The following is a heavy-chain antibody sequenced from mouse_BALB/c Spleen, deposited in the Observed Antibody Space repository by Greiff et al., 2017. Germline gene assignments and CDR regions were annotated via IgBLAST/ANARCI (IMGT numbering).Heavy chain of an antibody. Sequence: EVMVVESGGGLVQPGGSRKLSCAASGFTFSSFGMHWVRQAPEKGLEWVAYISSGSSTIYYADTVKGRFTISRDNPKNTLFLQMTSLRSEDTAMYYCAREGTTVGVMDYWGQGTSVTVSS. V-gene: IGHV5-17*02. CDR3: AREGTTVGVMDY. CDR2: ISSGSSTI. D-gene: IGHD1-1*01. CDR1: GFTFSSFG. J-gene: IGHJ4*01.